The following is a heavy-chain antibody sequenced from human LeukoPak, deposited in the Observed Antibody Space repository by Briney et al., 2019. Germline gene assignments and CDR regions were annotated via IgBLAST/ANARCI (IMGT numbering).Heavy chain of an antibody. Sequence: GRSLRLSCAASGFTFSSYGMHWVRQAPGKGLEWVAVISYDGSNKYYADSVKGRFTISRDNSKNTLYLQMNSLRAEDTAVYYCAKSSHYYDSRVIHYWGQGTLVTVSS. CDR2: ISYDGSNK. V-gene: IGHV3-30*18. CDR3: AKSSHYYDSRVIHY. CDR1: GFTFSSYG. J-gene: IGHJ4*02. D-gene: IGHD3-22*01.